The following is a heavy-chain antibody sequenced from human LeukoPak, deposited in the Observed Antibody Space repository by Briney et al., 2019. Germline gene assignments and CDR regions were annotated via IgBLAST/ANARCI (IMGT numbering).Heavy chain of an antibody. D-gene: IGHD3-10*01. J-gene: IGHJ3*02. Sequence: SETLSLTCTVSGGSISSSSYYWGWIRQPPGKGLEWIGSIYYSGSTNYNPSLKSRVTISVDTSKNQFSLKLSSVTAADTAVYYCTRTPRGGSGSYVDIWGQGTMVTVSS. CDR2: IYYSGST. V-gene: IGHV4-39*07. CDR1: GGSISSSSYY. CDR3: TRTPRGGSGSYVDI.